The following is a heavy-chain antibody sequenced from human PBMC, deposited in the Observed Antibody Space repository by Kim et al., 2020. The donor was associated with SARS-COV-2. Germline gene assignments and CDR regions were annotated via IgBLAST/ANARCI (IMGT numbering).Heavy chain of an antibody. D-gene: IGHD3-16*01. Sequence: ASVKVSCKASGYTFTGYYMHWVRQAPGQGLEWMGRINPNSGGTNYAQKFQGRVTMTRDTSISTAYMELSRLRSDDTAVYYCARAVAWGGSEVDYWGQGTLVTVSS. CDR3: ARAVAWGGSEVDY. J-gene: IGHJ4*02. CDR2: INPNSGGT. V-gene: IGHV1-2*06. CDR1: GYTFTGYY.